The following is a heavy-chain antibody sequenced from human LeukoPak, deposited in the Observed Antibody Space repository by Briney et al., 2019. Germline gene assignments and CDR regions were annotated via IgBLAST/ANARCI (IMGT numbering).Heavy chain of an antibody. J-gene: IGHJ4*02. CDR1: GFTFSSYA. CDR2: ISYDGSNK. Sequence: GGSLRLSCAASGFTFSSYAMHWVRQAPGKGLEWVAVISYDGSNKYYADSVKGRFTISRDNSKDTLYLQMSSLRAEDTAVYYCARASQGSCSGGSCHCYFDYWGQGTLVTVSS. CDR3: ARASQGSCSGGSCHCYFDY. D-gene: IGHD2-15*01. V-gene: IGHV3-30*04.